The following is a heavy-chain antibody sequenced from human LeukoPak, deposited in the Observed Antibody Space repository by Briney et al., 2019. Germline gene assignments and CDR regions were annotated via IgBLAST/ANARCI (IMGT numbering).Heavy chain of an antibody. Sequence: SETLSLTCTVSVGSISSYYWSWIRQPPGKGLEWIGYIYYSGSTNYNPSLKSRVTISVDTSKNQFSLKLSSVTAADTAVYYCARRRSSFDYWGQGTLVTVSS. CDR1: VGSISSYY. CDR3: ARRRSSFDY. CDR2: IYYSGST. D-gene: IGHD6-19*01. V-gene: IGHV4-59*01. J-gene: IGHJ4*02.